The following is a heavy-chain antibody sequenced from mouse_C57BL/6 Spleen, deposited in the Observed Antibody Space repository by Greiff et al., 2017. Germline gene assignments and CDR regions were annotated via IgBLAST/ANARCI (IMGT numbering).Heavy chain of an antibody. D-gene: IGHD3-2*02. V-gene: IGHV1-80*01. Sequence: VHLVESVAELVRPGASVKLSCTASGYAFSSYWMNWVKQRPGKGLEWIGQIYPGDGDTNYNGKFKGKATLTADKSSSTAYMQLSSLTSEDSAVYFCASDSSGYVDYWGQGTTLTVSS. CDR3: ASDSSGYVDY. CDR2: IYPGDGDT. J-gene: IGHJ2*01. CDR1: GYAFSSYW.